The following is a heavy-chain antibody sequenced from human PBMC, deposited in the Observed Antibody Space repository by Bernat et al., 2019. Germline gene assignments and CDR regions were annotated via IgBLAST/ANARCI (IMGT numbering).Heavy chain of an antibody. J-gene: IGHJ5*02. V-gene: IGHV3-33*01. D-gene: IGHD5-18*01. Sequence: QVQLVESGGGVVQPGRSLRLSCAASGFTFSSYGMHWVRQAPGKGLEWVAVIWYDGSNKYYADSVKGRFTISRDNSKNTVYLQMNSLRAEDTAVYYCARESSDVDTAMAPLLDSMGFDPWGQGTLVTVSS. CDR2: IWYDGSNK. CDR3: ARESSDVDTAMAPLLDSMGFDP. CDR1: GFTFSSYG.